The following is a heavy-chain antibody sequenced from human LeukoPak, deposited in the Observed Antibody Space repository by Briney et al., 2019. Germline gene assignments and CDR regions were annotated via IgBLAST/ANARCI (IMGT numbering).Heavy chain of an antibody. CDR3: VKDRVDGSGSQFDS. J-gene: IGHJ4*02. V-gene: IGHV3-23*01. D-gene: IGHD3-10*01. CDR2: ISGSGAMT. CDR1: GFTFSSYG. Sequence: GGSQRLSCAASGFTFSSYGMSWVRQAPGKGLEWGSAISGSGAMTYYADSVKGRFTISRDNAMDRLYLQMNSLRADDTAVYYCVKDRVDGSGSQFDSWGQGSLVIVSS.